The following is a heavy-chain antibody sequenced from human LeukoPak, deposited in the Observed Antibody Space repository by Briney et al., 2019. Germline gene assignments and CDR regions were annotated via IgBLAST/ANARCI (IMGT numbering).Heavy chain of an antibody. J-gene: IGHJ4*02. V-gene: IGHV1-69*13. CDR3: ARDIGYSYGVDY. CDR2: IIPIFGTA. Sequence: ASVKVSCKASGGTFSSYAISWVRQAPGQGLEWVGGIIPIFGTANYAQKFQGRVTITADESTSTACMELSSLRSEDTAVYYCARDIGYSYGVDYWGQGTLVTVSS. D-gene: IGHD5-18*01. CDR1: GGTFSSYA.